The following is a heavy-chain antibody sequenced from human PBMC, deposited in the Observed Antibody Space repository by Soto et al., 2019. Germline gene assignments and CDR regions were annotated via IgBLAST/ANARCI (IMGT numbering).Heavy chain of an antibody. Sequence: SETLSLTCTASGGSISSSSYYWGWIRQPPGKGLEWIGSIYYSGSTYYNPSLKSQVTISVDTSKNQFSLKLSSVTAADTAVYYCARQELVGRGYSYGREDWFDPWGQGTLVTVSS. V-gene: IGHV4-39*01. CDR2: IYYSGST. CDR3: ARQELVGRGYSYGREDWFDP. CDR1: GGSISSSSYY. J-gene: IGHJ5*02. D-gene: IGHD5-18*01.